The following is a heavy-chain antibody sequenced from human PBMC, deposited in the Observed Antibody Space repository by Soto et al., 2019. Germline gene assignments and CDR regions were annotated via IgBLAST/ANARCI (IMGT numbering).Heavy chain of an antibody. CDR3: ARDEAVTKNFDY. V-gene: IGHV3-11*01. D-gene: IGHD6-19*01. CDR2: ISSSGT. J-gene: IGHJ4*02. Sequence: QVQLVESGGGLVKPGGSLRLSCAASGFTFSDYYMSWIRQAPGKGLEWVSYISSSGTYYADSVKGRFTIFRDNAKNSLYLQMNSLRVEDTAVYYCARDEAVTKNFDYWGQGTLVTVSS. CDR1: GFTFSDYY.